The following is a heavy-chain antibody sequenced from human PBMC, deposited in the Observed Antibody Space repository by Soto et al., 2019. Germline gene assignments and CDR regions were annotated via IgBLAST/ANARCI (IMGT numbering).Heavy chain of an antibody. D-gene: IGHD3-22*01. CDR3: ARGYYYDSSGYYLDH. V-gene: IGHV1-3*01. CDR2: IKPGTGAT. Sequence: QVRLLQSGAVAMKTGASVELSCEASGYSFTSHVIHWLRQAPGERLEWMGWIKPGTGATKYLQTLQDRVTISRDTSANIVNLEMSSLRSDDTAGYYCARGYYYDSSGYYLDHWGKGTLVTVSS. J-gene: IGHJ4*02. CDR1: GYSFTSHV.